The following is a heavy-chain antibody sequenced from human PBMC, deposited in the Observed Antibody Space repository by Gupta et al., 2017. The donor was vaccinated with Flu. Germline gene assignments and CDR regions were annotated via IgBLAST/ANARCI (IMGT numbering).Heavy chain of an antibody. CDR2: IFHSGTT. CDR1: GGSVSSSDW. D-gene: IGHD3-3*01. Sequence: LQESGPGLVMPSGTLSLTCAVSGGSVSSSDWWTWVRQSPGKGLEWIGEIFHSGTTNYNPSLKSRLTISMDKSANAFSLKLHSVTAADTAVYFCARLGRERIEIFGAFQSTNWFDPWGQGILVTVSP. CDR3: ARLGRERIEIFGAFQSTNWFDP. J-gene: IGHJ5*02. V-gene: IGHV4-4*02.